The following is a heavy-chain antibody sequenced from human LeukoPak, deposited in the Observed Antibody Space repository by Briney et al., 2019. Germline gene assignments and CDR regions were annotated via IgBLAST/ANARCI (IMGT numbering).Heavy chain of an antibody. D-gene: IGHD2-2*01. Sequence: GASVKVSCKTSGYTFTDYYMHWVRQAPGQGLEWMGWINPNSGGTNYAQKFYARVTMTRNTSISTAYMELSSLRSEDTAVYYCARGRSSTSCYGCNWFDPWGQGTLVTVSS. V-gene: IGHV1-2*02. CDR2: INPNSGGT. CDR1: GYTFTDYY. J-gene: IGHJ5*02. CDR3: ARGRSSTSCYGCNWFDP.